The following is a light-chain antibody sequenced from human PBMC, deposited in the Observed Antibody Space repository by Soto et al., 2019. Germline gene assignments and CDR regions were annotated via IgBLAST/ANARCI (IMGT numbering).Light chain of an antibody. CDR2: AAS. J-gene: IGKJ3*01. Sequence: DIQMTQSPTSLSASVGDRVTITCRARQGIRNFVAWYQQKPGKAPKLLIYAASTLQSGVPSRFSGSGSGTDFTLTINSLQPEDVATYSCQKYSSVPVFGPGTKVEMK. CDR3: QKYSSVPV. V-gene: IGKV1-27*01. CDR1: QGIRNF.